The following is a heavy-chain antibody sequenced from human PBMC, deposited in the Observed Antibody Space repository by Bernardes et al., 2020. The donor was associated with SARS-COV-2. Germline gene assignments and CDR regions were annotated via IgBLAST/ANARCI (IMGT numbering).Heavy chain of an antibody. D-gene: IGHD3-10*01. CDR1: GFTFDDYG. V-gene: IGHV3-20*01. CDR3: AREAHYYGSGRGAFDI. Sequence: GGSLRLSCAASGFTFDDYGMSWVRQAPGKWLEWVSGINWNGGSTGYADSVKGRFTISRDNAKNSLYLQMNSLRAEDTALYHCAREAHYYGSGRGAFDIWGQGTMVTVSS. J-gene: IGHJ3*02. CDR2: INWNGGST.